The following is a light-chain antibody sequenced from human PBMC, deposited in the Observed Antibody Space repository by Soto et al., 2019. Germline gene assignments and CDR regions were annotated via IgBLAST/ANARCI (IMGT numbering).Light chain of an antibody. CDR3: QQYMSYS. CDR2: HAS. Sequence: AIPRTQYPSSLSASVGDIVHNSCWASQGIGNDLGWYQQKPGKAPKLLIYHASTLESGVPLRFSGSGSGTEFTLTISSRQPDDFATYYCQQYMSYSFGRGTKV. CDR1: QGIGND. J-gene: IGKJ1*01. V-gene: IGKV1-13*02.